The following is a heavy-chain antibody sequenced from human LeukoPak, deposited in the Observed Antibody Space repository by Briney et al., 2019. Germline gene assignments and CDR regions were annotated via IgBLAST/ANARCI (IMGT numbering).Heavy chain of an antibody. CDR3: ARAIPNNDAETPYDAFDI. V-gene: IGHV1-69*04. D-gene: IGHD1-1*01. J-gene: IGHJ3*02. CDR1: GGAFSSYA. Sequence: SVKVSCKASGGAFSSYAVSWVRQAPGPGLEWLGRIIPIFGIANYAQKFQGRVTITADKSTSTAYMELSSLRSEDTAVYYCARAIPNNDAETPYDAFDIWGQGTMVTVSS. CDR2: IIPIFGIA.